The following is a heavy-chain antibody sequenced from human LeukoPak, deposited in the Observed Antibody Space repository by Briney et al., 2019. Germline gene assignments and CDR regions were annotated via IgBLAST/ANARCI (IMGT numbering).Heavy chain of an antibody. CDR1: GLNFRSYA. Sequence: GGSLRLSCTASGLNFRSYALSWVRQAPGKGLEWVSGIRDNDFSTYYADSVKGRFTISRDNSKSPVYLQMNSLRAEDTAVYYCARGVEPLAANTLAYWGQGTLVTVSS. CDR3: ARGVEPLAANTLAY. CDR2: IRDNDFST. V-gene: IGHV3-23*01. J-gene: IGHJ4*02. D-gene: IGHD1-14*01.